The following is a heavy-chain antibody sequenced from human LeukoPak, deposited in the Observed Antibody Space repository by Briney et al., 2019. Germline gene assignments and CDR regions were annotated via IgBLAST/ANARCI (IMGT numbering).Heavy chain of an antibody. D-gene: IGHD3-10*01. V-gene: IGHV4-39*07. J-gene: IGHJ6*03. CDR3: ARVKRTVRGVFYYYYYYMDV. CDR1: GGSISSSSYY. Sequence: SETLSLTCTVSGGSISSSSYYWGWIRQPPGKGLEWIGSIYYSGSTYYNPSLKSRVTISVDTSKNQFSLKLSSVTAADTAVYYCARVKRTVRGVFYYYYYYMDVWGKGTTVTVSS. CDR2: IYYSGST.